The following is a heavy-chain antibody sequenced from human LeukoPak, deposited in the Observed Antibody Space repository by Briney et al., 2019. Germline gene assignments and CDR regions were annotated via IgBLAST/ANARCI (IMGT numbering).Heavy chain of an antibody. V-gene: IGHV3-7*01. CDR1: GFTLSSNW. Sequence: PGGSLRLSCAASGFTLSSNWRSWVRQAPGKGLEWVANIRQDGSEKYYVDSVKGRFTISRDNAKNSLYLQMNSLRAEDTAVYYCARNLGYCSGGSCFPFDYWGQGTLVTVSS. CDR3: ARNLGYCSGGSCFPFDY. CDR2: IRQDGSEK. D-gene: IGHD2-15*01. J-gene: IGHJ4*02.